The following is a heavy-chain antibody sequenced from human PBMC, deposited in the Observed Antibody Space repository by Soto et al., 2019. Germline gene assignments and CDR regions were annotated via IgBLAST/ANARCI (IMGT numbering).Heavy chain of an antibody. CDR3: ARDLAYERLLDY. CDR1: GGTFSSYA. D-gene: IGHD3-22*01. V-gene: IGHV1-18*01. J-gene: IGHJ4*02. Sequence: ASVKVSCKASGGTFSSYAISWVRQAPGQGLEWMGWISAYNGNTNYAQKLQGRVTMTTDTSTSTAYMELRSLRSDDTAVYYCARDLAYERLLDYWGQGTLVTVSS. CDR2: ISAYNGNT.